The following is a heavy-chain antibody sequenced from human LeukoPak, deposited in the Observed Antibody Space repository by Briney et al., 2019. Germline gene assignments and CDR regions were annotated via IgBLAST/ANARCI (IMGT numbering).Heavy chain of an antibody. Sequence: GVSLRLSCAASGFTFSRYSMNWVRQAPGKGLEWVANIKEDGSQKYYVDSVKGRFTISRDNAKNSLYLQMDSLRAEDTAVYYCARDTGCAGGNCFSFYDSWGQGTLVTVSS. D-gene: IGHD2-15*01. V-gene: IGHV3-7*01. CDR3: ARDTGCAGGNCFSFYDS. CDR2: IKEDGSQK. CDR1: GFTFSRYS. J-gene: IGHJ4*02.